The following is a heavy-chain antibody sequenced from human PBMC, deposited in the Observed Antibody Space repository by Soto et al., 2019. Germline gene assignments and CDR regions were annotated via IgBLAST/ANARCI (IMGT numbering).Heavy chain of an antibody. Sequence: SVKVSCKASGGTFSSYAISWVRQAPGQGLEWMGGIIPIFGTANYAQRFQGRVTITADESASTAYMELSSLRSEDTAVYYCARDKRQKQWLDYYYYYGMDVWGQGTTVTVSS. V-gene: IGHV1-69*13. CDR1: GGTFSSYA. J-gene: IGHJ6*02. CDR3: ARDKRQKQWLDYYYYYGMDV. CDR2: IIPIFGTA. D-gene: IGHD6-19*01.